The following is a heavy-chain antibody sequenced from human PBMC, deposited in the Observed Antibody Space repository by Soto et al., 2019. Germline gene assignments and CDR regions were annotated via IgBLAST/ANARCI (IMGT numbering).Heavy chain of an antibody. CDR1: GYTFTSYG. D-gene: IGHD2-2*01. CDR3: ARDGGYCISTSCYLWHYYYGMDV. CDR2: ISAYNGNT. V-gene: IGHV1-18*01. J-gene: IGHJ6*02. Sequence: QVQLVQSGAEVKKPGASVKVSCKASGYTFTSYGISWVRQAPGQGLEWMGWISAYNGNTNYAQKLQGRVTMTTDTSTSTAYMELRSLRSDETAVYYCARDGGYCISTSCYLWHYYYGMDVWGQGTTVTVSS.